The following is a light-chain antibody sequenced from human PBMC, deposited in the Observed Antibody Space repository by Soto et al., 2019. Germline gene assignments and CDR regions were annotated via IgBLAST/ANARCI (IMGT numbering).Light chain of an antibody. Sequence: QSALTQPASVSGSPGQSIIISCTGTSSDIGSSKYVSWYQLRPGKAPQLLISEVNNRASGVSNRFSGSKSDNTASLTISGVQAEDEANYFCSSYAPDSLLFGGGTKLTVL. CDR3: SSYAPDSLL. J-gene: IGLJ2*01. V-gene: IGLV2-14*01. CDR2: EVN. CDR1: SSDIGSSKY.